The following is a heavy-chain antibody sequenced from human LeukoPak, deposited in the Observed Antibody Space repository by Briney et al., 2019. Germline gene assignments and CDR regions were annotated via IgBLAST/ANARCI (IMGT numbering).Heavy chain of an antibody. CDR2: IYPGDSDT. D-gene: IGHD3-3*01. Sequence: GESLKVSCKGSGYSFTSYWIGWVRQMPGKGLEWMGIIYPGDSDTRYSPSFQGQVTISADKSISTAYLQWSSLKASDTAMYYCARHGAIFGVVPHFDPWGQGTLVTVSS. CDR3: ARHGAIFGVVPHFDP. V-gene: IGHV5-51*01. J-gene: IGHJ5*02. CDR1: GYSFTSYW.